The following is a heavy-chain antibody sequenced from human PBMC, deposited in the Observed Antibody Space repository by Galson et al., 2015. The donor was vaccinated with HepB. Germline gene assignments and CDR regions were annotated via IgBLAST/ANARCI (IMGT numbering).Heavy chain of an antibody. V-gene: IGHV3-30-3*01. Sequence: SLRLSCAASGFTFSSYAMHWVRQAPGKGLEWVAVISYDGSNKYYADSVKGQFTISRDDSKSIAYLQMNSLKTEDTAVYYCTRDKIEWLLLFDYWGQGTLVTVSS. J-gene: IGHJ4*02. CDR2: ISYDGSNK. CDR3: TRDKIEWLLLFDY. D-gene: IGHD3-22*01. CDR1: GFTFSSYA.